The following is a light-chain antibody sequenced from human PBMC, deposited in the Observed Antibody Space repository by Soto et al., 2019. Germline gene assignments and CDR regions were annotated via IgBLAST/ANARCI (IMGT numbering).Light chain of an antibody. CDR1: SSNIGAPYD. Sequence: QAVVTQPPSVSGAPGQGVTISCTGSSSNIGAPYDVHWYQHLPGTAPKLLINGGNNQPSGVPDRFSGSRSGTSASLAITGLQAEDEADYYCQSYDMSLNNHVFGTGTKLTVL. V-gene: IGLV1-40*01. J-gene: IGLJ1*01. CDR3: QSYDMSLNNHV. CDR2: GGN.